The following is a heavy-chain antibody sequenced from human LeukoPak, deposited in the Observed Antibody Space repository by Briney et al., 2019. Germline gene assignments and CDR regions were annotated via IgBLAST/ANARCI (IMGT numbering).Heavy chain of an antibody. CDR3: ARIYSSSWFLNWFDP. J-gene: IGHJ5*02. CDR2: IYHSGST. D-gene: IGHD6-13*01. Sequence: SETLSLTCTVSGYSLSSGYFWGWIRQPPGKGLECIGTIYHSGSTYYNPSLKSRVTISVDTSKNQFSLKLNSVTAADTAVYYCARIYSSSWFLNWFDPWGQGTLVTVSS. CDR1: GYSLSSGYF. V-gene: IGHV4-38-2*02.